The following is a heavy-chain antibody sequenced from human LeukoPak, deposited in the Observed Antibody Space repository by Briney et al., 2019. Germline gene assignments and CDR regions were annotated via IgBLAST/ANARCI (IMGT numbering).Heavy chain of an antibody. CDR1: GGSISSYY. CDR3: ARVGAAAGWVMFDP. V-gene: IGHV4-59*01. Sequence: SETLSLTCTVSGGSISSYYWSWIRQPPGKGLEWIGYIYYSGSTNYNPSLKSRVTMSVDTSKNQFSLKLSSVTAADTAVYYCARVGAAAGWVMFDPWGQGTLVTVSS. CDR2: IYYSGST. D-gene: IGHD6-13*01. J-gene: IGHJ5*02.